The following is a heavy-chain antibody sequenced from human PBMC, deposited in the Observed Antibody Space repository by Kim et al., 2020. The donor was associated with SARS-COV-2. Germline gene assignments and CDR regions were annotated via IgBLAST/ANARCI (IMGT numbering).Heavy chain of an antibody. CDR3: ARSMRYGDYYWYFDL. J-gene: IGHJ2*01. CDR2: IIPIFGTA. V-gene: IGHV1-69*13. Sequence: SVKVSCKASGGTFSSYAISWVRQAPGQGLEWMGGIIPIFGTANYAQKFQGRVTITADESTSTAYMELSSLRSEDTAVYYCARSMRYGDYYWYFDLWGRGTPVTVSS. CDR1: GGTFSSYA. D-gene: IGHD4-17*01.